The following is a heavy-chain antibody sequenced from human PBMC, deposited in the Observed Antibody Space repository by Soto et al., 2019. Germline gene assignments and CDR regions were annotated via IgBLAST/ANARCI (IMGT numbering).Heavy chain of an antibody. Sequence: SETLSLTCTVSDGSISSGDYYWSGIRQPPGKGLEWIGYIDYSGSTFNNPSLKSRLTLSIDTSNNQFSLKLSSVTAADSAVYYCARRAGDYGPYGMDVWGQGTTVTVSS. V-gene: IGHV4-30-4*01. CDR3: ARRAGDYGPYGMDV. CDR2: IDYSGST. J-gene: IGHJ6*02. CDR1: DGSISSGDYY. D-gene: IGHD3-9*01.